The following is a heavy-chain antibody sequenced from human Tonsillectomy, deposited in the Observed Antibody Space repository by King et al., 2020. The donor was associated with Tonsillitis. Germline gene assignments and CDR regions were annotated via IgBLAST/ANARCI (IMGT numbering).Heavy chain of an antibody. J-gene: IGHJ4*02. V-gene: IGHV3-30*18. Sequence: VQLVESGGGVVQPGRSLRLSCAASGFTFSSYGMHLVRQAPGKGLGGVAVISYVGTNKYHADSVKGRFTISRDNSKNTLYLQMNSLSAEDTAVYYCAKGIDCRGGTCYYISSYYFDYWGQGTLVTVSS. D-gene: IGHD2-15*01. CDR2: ISYVGTNK. CDR3: AKGIDCRGGTCYYISSYYFDY. CDR1: GFTFSSYG.